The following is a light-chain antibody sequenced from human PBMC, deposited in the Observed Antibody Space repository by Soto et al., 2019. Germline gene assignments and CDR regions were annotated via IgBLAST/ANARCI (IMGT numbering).Light chain of an antibody. V-gene: IGLV2-14*01. Sequence: HSVLTQVASVSGFPGPSITISCTRTSSDVGGYNYVSWYQQHPGKAPKLMIYDVSNRPSGVSNRFSGSKSGNTASLTISGLQAEDEADYYCSSYTSSSTLYVFGTGTKVTVL. CDR3: SSYTSSSTLYV. CDR1: SSDVGGYNY. CDR2: DVS. J-gene: IGLJ1*01.